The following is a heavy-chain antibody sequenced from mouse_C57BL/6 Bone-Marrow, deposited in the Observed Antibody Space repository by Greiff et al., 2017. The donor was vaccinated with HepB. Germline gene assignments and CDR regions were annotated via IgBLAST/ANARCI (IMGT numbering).Heavy chain of an antibody. CDR1: GYTFTSYW. CDR3: AREGYYGSSYRWYFDV. D-gene: IGHD1-1*01. V-gene: IGHV1-53*01. Sequence: QVQLKQPGTELVKPGASVKLSCKASGYTFTSYWMHWVKQRPGQGLEWIGNINPSNGGTNYNEKFKSKATLTVDKSSSTAYMQRSSLTSEDSAVYYRAREGYYGSSYRWYFDVWGTGTTVTVSS. J-gene: IGHJ1*03. CDR2: INPSNGGT.